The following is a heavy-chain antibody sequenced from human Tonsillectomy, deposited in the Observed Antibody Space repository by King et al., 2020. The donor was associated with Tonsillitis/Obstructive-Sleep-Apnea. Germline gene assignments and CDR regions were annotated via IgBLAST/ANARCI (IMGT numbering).Heavy chain of an antibody. Sequence: VQLVESGAEVKKPGASVKVSCKASGYRFTSYGISWVRQAPGQGLEWMGWISAYNGNTHYAQRLQARVTMTTDTSTSTAYMDLRSLRSDDTAVYYCAREYLSQYSVSSSYYYFGFGGQGTLVTVSS. CDR2: ISAYNGNT. D-gene: IGHD3-22*01. CDR3: AREYLSQYSVSSSYYYFGF. J-gene: IGHJ4*02. CDR1: GYRFTSYG. V-gene: IGHV1-18*01.